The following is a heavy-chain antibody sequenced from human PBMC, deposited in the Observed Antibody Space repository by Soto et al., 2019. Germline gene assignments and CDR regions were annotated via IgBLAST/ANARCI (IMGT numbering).Heavy chain of an antibody. CDR2: IYYSGST. Sequence: QLQLQESGPGLVKPSETLSLTCTVSGGSISSSSYYWGWIRQPPGKGLEWIGSIYYSGSTYYNPSLKSRLTISVDTSKNQFSLKLSSVTAADTAVYYCARRTAEARHPFDYWGQGTLVTVSS. CDR3: ARRTAEARHPFDY. CDR1: GGSISSSSYY. D-gene: IGHD4-17*01. V-gene: IGHV4-39*01. J-gene: IGHJ4*02.